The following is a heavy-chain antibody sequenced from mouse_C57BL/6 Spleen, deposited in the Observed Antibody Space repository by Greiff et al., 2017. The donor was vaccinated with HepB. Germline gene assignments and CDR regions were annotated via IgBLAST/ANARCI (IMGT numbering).Heavy chain of an antibody. V-gene: IGHV1-18*01. CDR3: ARYDYDVGGYYAMDY. D-gene: IGHD2-4*01. CDR1: GYTFTDYN. Sequence: EVQLQQSGPELVKPGASVKIPCKASGYTFTDYNMDWVKQSHGKSLEWIGDINPNNGGTIYNQKFKGKATLTVDKSSSTAYMELRSLTSEDTAVYYCARYDYDVGGYYAMDYWGQGTSVTVSS. J-gene: IGHJ4*01. CDR2: INPNNGGT.